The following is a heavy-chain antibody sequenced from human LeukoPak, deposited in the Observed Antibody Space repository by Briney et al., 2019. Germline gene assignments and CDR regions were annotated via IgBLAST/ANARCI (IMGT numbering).Heavy chain of an antibody. V-gene: IGHV1-18*04. Sequence: ASVKVSCKASGYTFTSHGISWVRRAPGQGLEWMGWISPYNGNTNYAQNLQGRVTMTADTSTSTAYMELRSLRSDDTAVYYCARARGYCSGDNCYLYYFDYWGQGTLITVSS. CDR2: ISPYNGNT. CDR3: ARARGYCSGDNCYLYYFDY. D-gene: IGHD2-15*01. J-gene: IGHJ4*02. CDR1: GYTFTSHG.